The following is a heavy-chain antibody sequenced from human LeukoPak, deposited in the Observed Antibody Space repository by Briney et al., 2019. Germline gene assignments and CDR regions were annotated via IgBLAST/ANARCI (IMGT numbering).Heavy chain of an antibody. V-gene: IGHV4-39*01. D-gene: IGHD6-19*01. J-gene: IGHJ4*02. CDR2: IYYSGST. CDR3: ASIIAVAGTFDY. CDR1: GGSISSSSYY. Sequence: SETLSLTCTVSGGSISSSSYYWGWIRQPPGKGLEWIGSIYYSGSTYYNPSLKGRVTISVDTSKNQFSLKLSSVTAADTAVYYCASIIAVAGTFDYWGQGTLVTVSS.